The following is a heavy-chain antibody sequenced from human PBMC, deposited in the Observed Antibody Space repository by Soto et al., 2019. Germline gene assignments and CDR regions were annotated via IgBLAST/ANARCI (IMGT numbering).Heavy chain of an antibody. Sequence: VGSLCLSCAASGFTFRSFTMNWVRQAPGKGLEWVSTISSNSAYIYYTDALRGRCTISRDNAKNSLHLQMNSLRAEDTAVYYCTRDASRDSIDRGWLDPWGPGTLVTVSS. CDR1: GFTFRSFT. D-gene: IGHD2-21*01. J-gene: IGHJ5*02. CDR2: ISSNSAYI. CDR3: TRDASRDSIDRGWLDP. V-gene: IGHV3-21*01.